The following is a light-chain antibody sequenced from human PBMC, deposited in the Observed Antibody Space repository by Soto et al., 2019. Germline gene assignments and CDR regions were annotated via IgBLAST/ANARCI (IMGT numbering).Light chain of an antibody. CDR3: QHYNEWPPYT. CDR1: QSVRRN. Sequence: EIVLTQSPGTLSVSPGERANVSCRASQSVRRNLAWYQQKPGQAPRLIIYGASNRAAGVPARFSGSGSGTDFSLTISSLQSDEFAVYFCQHYNEWPPYTFGQGTKLQIK. J-gene: IGKJ2*01. V-gene: IGKV3-15*01. CDR2: GAS.